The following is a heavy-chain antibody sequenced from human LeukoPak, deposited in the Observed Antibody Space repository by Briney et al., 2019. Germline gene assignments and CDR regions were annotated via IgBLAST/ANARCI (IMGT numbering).Heavy chain of an antibody. CDR2: ISGSGGST. Sequence: PGGSLGLSCAASGFTFSSYAMSWVRQAPGKGLEWVSAISGSGGSTYYADSVKGRFTISRDNSKNTLYLQMNSLRAEDTAVYYCAKDGQQLGWFDPWGQGTLVTVSS. CDR3: AKDGQQLGWFDP. CDR1: GFTFSSYA. D-gene: IGHD6-13*01. V-gene: IGHV3-23*01. J-gene: IGHJ5*02.